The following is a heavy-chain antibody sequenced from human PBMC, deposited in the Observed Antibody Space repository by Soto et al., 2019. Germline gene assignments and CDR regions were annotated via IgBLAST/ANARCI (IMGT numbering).Heavy chain of an antibody. CDR2: IYPGDSDT. J-gene: IGHJ6*02. Sequence: GASLKISCNGSGYSFTTYWIGWVRQMPGRGLECMGIIYPGDSDTRYSPSFQGHVTISADRSINTAYLQWSSLKASDTGMYYCARGGSATPQYFYGMDVWGQGTTVTVSS. CDR3: ARGGSATPQYFYGMDV. CDR1: GYSFTTYW. D-gene: IGHD2-15*01. V-gene: IGHV5-51*01.